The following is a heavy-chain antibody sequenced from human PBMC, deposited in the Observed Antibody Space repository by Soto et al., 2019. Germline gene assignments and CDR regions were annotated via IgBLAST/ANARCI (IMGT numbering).Heavy chain of an antibody. CDR3: AKSSSYYFIDDY. CDR1: GYTFTSYA. V-gene: IGHV1-3*01. D-gene: IGHD3-22*01. CDR2: INAGNGNT. Sequence: ASVKVSCKASGYTFTSYAMHWVRQAPGQRLEWMGWINAGNGNTIYSQEFQGRVTITRDTSASTAYMELNSLRSEHTAVYYCAKSSSYYFIDDYWGQGTLVTVSS. J-gene: IGHJ4*02.